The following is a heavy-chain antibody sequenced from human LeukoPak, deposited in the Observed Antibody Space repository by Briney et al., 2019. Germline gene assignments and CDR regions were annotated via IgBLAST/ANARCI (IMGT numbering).Heavy chain of an antibody. Sequence: GGSLRLSCAASGFTFSSYAMTWVRQAPGKGLEWVSAISGSGDSTHYADSVKGRLTTSRDNSKNTLYLQMNSLRAEDTAVYYCTREYGSQSYYYDYWGQGTLVTVSS. V-gene: IGHV3-23*01. CDR2: ISGSGDST. D-gene: IGHD3-10*01. CDR3: TREYGSQSYYYDY. J-gene: IGHJ4*02. CDR1: GFTFSSYA.